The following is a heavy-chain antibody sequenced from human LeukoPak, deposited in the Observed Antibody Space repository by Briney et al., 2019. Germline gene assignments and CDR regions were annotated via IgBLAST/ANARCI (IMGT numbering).Heavy chain of an antibody. V-gene: IGHV3-53*01. CDR3: ARGAKWAYYFDY. Sequence: PGGSLRLSCAASGFTVSSNYMSWVRRAPGKGLEWVSVIYSGGSTYYADSVKGRFTISRDNAEDTLYLHMNSLTAEDTAVYYCARGAKWAYYFDYWGQGTLVTVSS. D-gene: IGHD1-26*01. J-gene: IGHJ4*02. CDR2: IYSGGST. CDR1: GFTVSSNY.